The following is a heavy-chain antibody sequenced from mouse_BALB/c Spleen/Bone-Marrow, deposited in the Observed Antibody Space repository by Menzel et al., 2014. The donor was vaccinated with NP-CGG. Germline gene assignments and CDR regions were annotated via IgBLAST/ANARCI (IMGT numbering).Heavy chain of an antibody. J-gene: IGHJ1*01. D-gene: IGHD1-2*01. CDR1: GFDFSRYW. Sequence: EVKLQESGGGLVQPGGSLKLSCAASGFDFSRYWMTWVRQAPGKGLEWIGEINPESSTINHTPSLKDKFIISRDNAKNALYLQMSKVRSEDTALYYCARPGYYGYQDVWGAGTTVTVSS. CDR3: ARPGYYGYQDV. CDR2: INPESSTI. V-gene: IGHV4-1*02.